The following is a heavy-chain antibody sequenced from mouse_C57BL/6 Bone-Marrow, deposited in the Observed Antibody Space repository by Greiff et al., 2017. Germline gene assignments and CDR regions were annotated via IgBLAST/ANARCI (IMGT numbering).Heavy chain of an antibody. CDR3: ARPIYYGNYVGY. Sequence: EVQLQQSGPELVKPGASVKISCKASGYTFTDYYMNWVKQSHGKSLEWIGDINPNNGGTSYNQKFKGKATLTVDKSSSTAYMELRSLTSEDSAVYYCARPIYYGNYVGYWGQGTTLTVSS. CDR1: GYTFTDYY. V-gene: IGHV1-26*01. D-gene: IGHD2-1*01. J-gene: IGHJ2*01. CDR2: INPNNGGT.